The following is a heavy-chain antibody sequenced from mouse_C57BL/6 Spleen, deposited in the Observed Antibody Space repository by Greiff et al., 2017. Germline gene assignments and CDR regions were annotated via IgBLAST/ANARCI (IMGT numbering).Heavy chain of an antibody. V-gene: IGHV1-80*01. CDR3: ARDWDSFDS. CDR2: IYPGDGDT. Sequence: QVQLKQSGAELVRPGASVTISCKGSGYAFSSYWMNWVKQRPGKGLEWIGQIYPGDGDTNYNGNFKGKATLIADKSSSTAYMQLSSLTSEDSAVSFCARDWDSFDSWGQGTTLTVSS. J-gene: IGHJ2*01. D-gene: IGHD4-1*01. CDR1: GYAFSSYW.